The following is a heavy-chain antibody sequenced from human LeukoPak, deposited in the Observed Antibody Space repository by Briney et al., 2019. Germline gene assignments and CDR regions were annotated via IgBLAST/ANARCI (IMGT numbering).Heavy chain of an antibody. CDR1: GFTSSDYS. Sequence: GGSLRLSCAASGFTSSDYSMNWVRQAPGKGLEWVSGISVSDDSTYYADSVKGRFTMSRDNSNNMLYLQMNSLRAEDTAVYYCAKDRYCSSTNCPYDYWGQGTLVTLSS. CDR2: ISVSDDST. CDR3: AKDRYCSSTNCPYDY. V-gene: IGHV3-23*01. D-gene: IGHD2-2*01. J-gene: IGHJ4*02.